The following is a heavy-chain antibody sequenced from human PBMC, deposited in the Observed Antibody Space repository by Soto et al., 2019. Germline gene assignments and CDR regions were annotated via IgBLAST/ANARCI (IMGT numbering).Heavy chain of an antibody. V-gene: IGHV3-53*01. CDR2: IYSGGST. CDR1: GFSVTANY. Sequence: GGSLRLSCEVSGFSVTANYMSWVRQAPGKGLEWVSVIYSGGSTYYIDSVKGRFSISRDISKNTLYLQMNSLRAEDPESYFDYWGQGTLVTVSS. CDR3: Y. J-gene: IGHJ4*02.